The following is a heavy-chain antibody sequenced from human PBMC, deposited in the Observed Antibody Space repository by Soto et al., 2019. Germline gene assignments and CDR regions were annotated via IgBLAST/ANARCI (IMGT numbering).Heavy chain of an antibody. J-gene: IGHJ5*02. CDR3: ARDTIYAFDP. Sequence: GGSLRLSCAASGFIFSTYSMNWVRQAPGKGLEWVSYITDGGSGIYYADSVKGRFTISRDNAKNSLYLQMSSLRDEDTAVYYCARDTIYAFDPWGQGTLVTVSS. CDR1: GFIFSTYS. V-gene: IGHV3-48*02. CDR2: ITDGGSGI. D-gene: IGHD2-2*01.